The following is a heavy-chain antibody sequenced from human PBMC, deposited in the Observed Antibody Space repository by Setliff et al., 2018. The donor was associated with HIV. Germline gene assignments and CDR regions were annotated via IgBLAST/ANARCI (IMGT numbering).Heavy chain of an antibody. Sequence: GASVKVSCKASGYTFTGDYIHWVRQAPGQGLEWMAWINSATGGTNYAQNFQGWVTVTRDTSINTVYMELSGLKSDDTAVYYCARDYLHVFDIWGQGTMVTVSS. CDR2: INSATGGT. V-gene: IGHV1-2*04. CDR1: GYTFTGDY. J-gene: IGHJ3*02. CDR3: ARDYLHVFDI.